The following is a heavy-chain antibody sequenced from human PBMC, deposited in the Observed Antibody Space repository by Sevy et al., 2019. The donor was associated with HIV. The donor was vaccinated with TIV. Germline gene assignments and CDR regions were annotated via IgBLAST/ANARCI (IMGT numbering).Heavy chain of an antibody. Sequence: GGSLRLSCTASGFTFGDYAMSWFRQAPGKGLEGVGFIRSKAVGGTTEYAASVKGRFTISRDDSKSIAYLQMNSLKTEDTAVYYCTSPWDPRFLEWSYGMDVWGQGTTVTVSS. J-gene: IGHJ6*02. V-gene: IGHV3-49*03. D-gene: IGHD3-3*01. CDR3: TSPWDPRFLEWSYGMDV. CDR1: GFTFGDYA. CDR2: IRSKAVGGTT.